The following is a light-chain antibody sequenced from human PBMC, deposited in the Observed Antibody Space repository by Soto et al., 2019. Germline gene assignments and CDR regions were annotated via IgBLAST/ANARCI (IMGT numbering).Light chain of an antibody. J-gene: IGKJ3*01. CDR2: GKS. V-gene: IGKV3-20*01. Sequence: IVLTQSPGTLSLSPGERATLTCRASQTITSFYLAWYQQKPGQAPRLLIYGKSTRATGIPDRFSGSGSGTDFTLTIRKLEPEDFAVYYCQQFGGSPPRFTFGPGTKVEVK. CDR1: QTITSFY. CDR3: QQFGGSPPRFT.